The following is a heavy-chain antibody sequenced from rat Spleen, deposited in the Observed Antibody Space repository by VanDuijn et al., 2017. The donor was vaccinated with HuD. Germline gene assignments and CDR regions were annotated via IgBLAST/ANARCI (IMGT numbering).Heavy chain of an antibody. CDR1: GFTFSNYY. D-gene: IGHD4-3*01. V-gene: IGHV5-25*01. CDR2: ISPSGGST. CDR3: ATLEARGTEVMDA. J-gene: IGHJ4*01. Sequence: EVQLVESGGGLVQPGRSLKLSCAASGFTFSNYYMAWVRQAPTKGLEWVASISPSGGSTYYPDSVKGRFTISRDNAKSTQYLQMDSLRSEDTATYYCATLEARGTEVMDAWGQGASVTVSS.